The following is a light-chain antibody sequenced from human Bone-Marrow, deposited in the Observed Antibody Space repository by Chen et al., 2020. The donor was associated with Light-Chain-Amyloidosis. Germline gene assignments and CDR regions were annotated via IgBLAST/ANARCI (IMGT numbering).Light chain of an antibody. CDR2: RDT. J-gene: IGLJ2*01. CDR1: DFPTKY. Sequence: SYELTQPPSASVSPGQTARITRSGDDFPTKYAYWYQQQPGPAPVLVIHRDTERPSGISERFSGSSSGTTTTLTISGVQAEDEADYHCQSADSSGTYGVIFGGGTKLTVL. CDR3: QSADSSGTYGVI. V-gene: IGLV3-25*03.